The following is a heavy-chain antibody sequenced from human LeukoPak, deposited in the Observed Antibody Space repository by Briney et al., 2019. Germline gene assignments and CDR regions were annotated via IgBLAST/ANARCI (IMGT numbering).Heavy chain of an antibody. D-gene: IGHD3-10*01. CDR2: VNSKNDGETT. CDR3: VGSFLGF. Sequence: GGSLRLSCAASGLTLTNTWMTWARPAPGKGLEWVGHVNSKNDGETTDYAAHVKGRFTNSRDDSKNTLYLQMDSLKTEDTAVYYCVGSFLGFWGRGTLVTVSS. CDR1: GLTLTNTW. V-gene: IGHV3-15*01. J-gene: IGHJ4*02.